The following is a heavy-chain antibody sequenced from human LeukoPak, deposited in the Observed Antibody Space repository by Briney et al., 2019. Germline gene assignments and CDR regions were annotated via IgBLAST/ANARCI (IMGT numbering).Heavy chain of an antibody. CDR3: ASQPYYYDSSGHDFDY. CDR1: GFTVSSNY. D-gene: IGHD3-22*01. V-gene: IGHV3-66*04. J-gene: IGHJ4*02. Sequence: GGSLRLSCAASGFTVSSNYMSWVRQAPGEGLEWVSVIYSGGSTYYADSVKGRFTISRDNSKNTLYLQMNSLRAEDTAVYYCASQPYYYDSSGHDFDYWGQGTLVTVSS. CDR2: IYSGGST.